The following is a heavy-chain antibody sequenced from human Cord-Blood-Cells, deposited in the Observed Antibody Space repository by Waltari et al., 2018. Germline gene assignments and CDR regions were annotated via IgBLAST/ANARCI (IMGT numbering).Heavy chain of an antibody. D-gene: IGHD1-26*01. CDR2: FDPEDGET. V-gene: IGHV1-24*01. Sequence: VSCKVSGYTLTELSMHWVRQAPGKGLEWMGGFDPEDGETIYAQKFQGRVTMTEDTSTDTAYMELSSLRSEDTAVYYCATAYRVGAATGFDYWGQGTLVTVSS. J-gene: IGHJ4*02. CDR3: ATAYRVGAATGFDY. CDR1: GYTLTELS.